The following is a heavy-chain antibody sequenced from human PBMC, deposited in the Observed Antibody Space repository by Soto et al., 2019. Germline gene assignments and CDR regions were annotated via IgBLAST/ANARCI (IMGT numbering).Heavy chain of an antibody. Sequence: QVQLVQSGAEVKKPGASVKVSCKASGYTFTSFGISWVRQAPGQGLEWMGWISAYNGNTNYAENLQGRVTMTTDTATSIAYMELRSLRAYDTAVYYCARDRRGGTDAFDIWGQGKMVTVSS. J-gene: IGHJ3*02. D-gene: IGHD2-15*01. CDR2: ISAYNGNT. CDR3: ARDRRGGTDAFDI. CDR1: GYTFTSFG. V-gene: IGHV1-18*01.